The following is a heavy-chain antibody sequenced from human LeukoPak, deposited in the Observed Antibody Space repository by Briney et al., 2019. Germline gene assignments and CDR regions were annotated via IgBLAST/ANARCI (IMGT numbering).Heavy chain of an antibody. CDR1: GFSFNEYA. CDR3: ARHGSGSKYFDPLDF. J-gene: IGHJ4*02. Sequence: GRSLRLSCAASGFSFNEYAMHWVRQAPGKGLEWVAVIWRDGSNKHYADSVKGRFTVSRDNPKNTLNLQMDSLRVEDTAVYYCARHGSGSKYFDPLDFWGQGTLVTVSS. D-gene: IGHD1-26*01. V-gene: IGHV3-33*01. CDR2: IWRDGSNK.